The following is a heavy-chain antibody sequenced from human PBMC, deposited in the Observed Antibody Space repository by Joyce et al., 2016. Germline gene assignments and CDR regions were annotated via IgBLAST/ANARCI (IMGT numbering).Heavy chain of an antibody. V-gene: IGHV3-21*01. Sequence: QLVESGGGVVKAGGSPRLSCEASGSTFSSSSMSWFRQDPGKGLEWVAAISATSYYIFHAETVRGRFTVSRDNAKKELYLQMNSLGEEDSAVYYCARGGISYYYAMDVWGQGATVTVSS. CDR2: ISATSYYI. CDR1: GSTFSSSS. CDR3: ARGGISYYYAMDV. D-gene: IGHD3-16*01. J-gene: IGHJ6*02.